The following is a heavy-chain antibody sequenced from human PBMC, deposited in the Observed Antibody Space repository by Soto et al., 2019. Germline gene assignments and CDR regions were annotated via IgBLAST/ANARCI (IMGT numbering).Heavy chain of an antibody. CDR3: ARDQYCSGGICYGGGYYYYYYGMDV. D-gene: IGHD2-15*01. CDR1: GGSISSGGYY. J-gene: IGHJ6*02. V-gene: IGHV4-31*03. Sequence: PSETLSLTCTVSGGSISSGGYYWSWIRQHPGKGLEWIGYIYYSGSTYYNPSLKSRVTISVDTSKNQFSLKLSSVTAADTAVYYCARDQYCSGGICYGGGYYYYYYGMDVWGQGTTVTVSS. CDR2: IYYSGST.